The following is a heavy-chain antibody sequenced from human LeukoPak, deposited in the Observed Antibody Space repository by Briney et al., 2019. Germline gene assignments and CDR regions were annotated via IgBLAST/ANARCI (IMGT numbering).Heavy chain of an antibody. CDR3: ARENPVGYSYGPVYFDY. J-gene: IGHJ4*02. CDR2: IYSSGST. D-gene: IGHD5-18*01. CDR1: GASMRRYY. Sequence: SETLSLTCTVSGASMRRYYWTWIRQPAGKGLEWIGRIYSSGSTNYNPSLKSRVTMSVDTSKNQFSLKLSPVTAADTAVYYCARENPVGYSYGPVYFDYWGQGTLATVSS. V-gene: IGHV4-4*07.